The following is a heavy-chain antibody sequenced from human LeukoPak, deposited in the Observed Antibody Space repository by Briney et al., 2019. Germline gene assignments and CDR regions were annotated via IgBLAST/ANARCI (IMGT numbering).Heavy chain of an antibody. Sequence: ASVKVSCKASGYTFTSYYMHWVRQAPGQGLEWMGIINPSGGSTSYAQKFQGRVTMTRDTSTSTVYMELSSLRSEDTAVYYCARDGGYYDSSGYPKEYFQHWGQGTLVTVSS. J-gene: IGHJ1*01. CDR1: GYTFTSYY. CDR2: INPSGGST. V-gene: IGHV1-46*01. D-gene: IGHD3-22*01. CDR3: ARDGGYYDSSGYPKEYFQH.